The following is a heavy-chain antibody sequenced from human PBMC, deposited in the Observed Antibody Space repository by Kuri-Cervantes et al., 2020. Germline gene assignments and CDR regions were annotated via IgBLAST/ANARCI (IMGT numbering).Heavy chain of an antibody. Sequence: LSLTCAASGFTFSSYAMHWVRQAPGKGLEWVAVISYDGSNKYYADSVKGRFTISRDNSKNTLYLQMNSLRAEDTAVYYCARSSVIRGVIRVFDYWGQGTLVTVSS. J-gene: IGHJ4*02. V-gene: IGHV3-30*14. CDR2: ISYDGSNK. D-gene: IGHD3-10*01. CDR1: GFTFSSYA. CDR3: ARSSVIRGVIRVFDY.